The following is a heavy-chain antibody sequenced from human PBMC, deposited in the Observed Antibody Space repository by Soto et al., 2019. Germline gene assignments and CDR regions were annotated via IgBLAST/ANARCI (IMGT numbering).Heavy chain of an antibody. D-gene: IGHD6-13*01. J-gene: IGHJ6*02. CDR1: GYTLTELS. CDR3: ATKGRWYVGYYYYGMDV. Sequence: QVQLVQSGAEVKKPGASVKVSCKVSGYTLTELSMHWVRQAPGKGLEWMGGFDPEDGETIYAQKFQGRVTMTEDTSTDKAYRELSSLRSEDTAVYYCATKGRWYVGYYYYGMDVWGQGTTVTVSS. CDR2: FDPEDGET. V-gene: IGHV1-24*01.